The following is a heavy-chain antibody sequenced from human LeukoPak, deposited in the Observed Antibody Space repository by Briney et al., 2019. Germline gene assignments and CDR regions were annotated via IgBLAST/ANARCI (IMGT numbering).Heavy chain of an antibody. V-gene: IGHV1-18*01. CDR3: ARAALRFLEWLPPAEYFQH. Sequence: VSVKVSCKASGYTVTSYGISWVRQAPGQGLEWMGWISAYNGNTNYAQKLQGRVTMTTDTSTSTAYMELRSLRSDDTAVYYCARAALRFLEWLPPAEYFQHWGQGTLVTVSS. D-gene: IGHD3-3*01. CDR2: ISAYNGNT. CDR1: GYTVTSYG. J-gene: IGHJ1*01.